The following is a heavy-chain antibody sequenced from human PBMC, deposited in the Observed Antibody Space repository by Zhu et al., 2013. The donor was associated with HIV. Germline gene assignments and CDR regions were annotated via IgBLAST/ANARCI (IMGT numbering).Heavy chain of an antibody. CDR3: ASHLDSGWDSFVFDR. J-gene: IGHJ4*02. V-gene: IGHV4-4*02. CDR1: GGSITSKRW. CDR2: IYHSGST. D-gene: IGHD6-19*01. Sequence: QVQLQESGPGLVKPSGTLSLTCAVSGGSITSKRWWSWVRQTPGKGLEWIGEIYHSGSTNFNPSLKSRATMSVDKSKNQFSLKLSSVTAADTAVYYCASHLDSGWDSFVFDRWGQGTLVTVSS.